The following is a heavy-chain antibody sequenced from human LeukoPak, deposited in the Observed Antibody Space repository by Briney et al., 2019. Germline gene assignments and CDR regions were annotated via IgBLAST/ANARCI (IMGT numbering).Heavy chain of an antibody. V-gene: IGHV4-61*05. J-gene: IGHJ3*02. D-gene: IGHD5-24*01. CDR2: LYYTGSS. Sequence: PSETLSLTCTVSGGSITSSLYYWGWIRQSPGKGLEWIGYLYYTGSSKYNPSLKSRVTTSVDASKKHFSLRLSSVTAADTAVYYCARHRSFVTGYKSMIAFDIWGQGTLVTVSS. CDR1: GGSITSSLYY. CDR3: ARHRSFVTGYKSMIAFDI.